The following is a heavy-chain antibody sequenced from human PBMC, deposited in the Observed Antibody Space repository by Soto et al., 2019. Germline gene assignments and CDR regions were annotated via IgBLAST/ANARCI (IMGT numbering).Heavy chain of an antibody. Sequence: QVQLVQSGAELKKPGSSVKVSCKASGDTFRNYAFTWVRQAPGQGLEWMGTIIPLFSTRYAQKFQGRVTMTADESTSTVYMDLSSLKSDDTAVYYCARDPGIAVVGRRTSFEHWGQGTLVTVSS. D-gene: IGHD6-19*01. J-gene: IGHJ4*02. CDR1: GDTFRNYA. CDR3: ARDPGIAVVGRRTSFEH. CDR2: IIPLFST. V-gene: IGHV1-69*18.